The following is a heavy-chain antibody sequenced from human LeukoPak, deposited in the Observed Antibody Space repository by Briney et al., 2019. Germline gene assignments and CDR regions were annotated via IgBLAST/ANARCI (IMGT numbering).Heavy chain of an antibody. Sequence: SETLSLTCTVSGASIRSNFWSWIRRPAGKGPEWIGRIYFSETTNYNPSLESRVTMSIDTSRNQFSLKLNSVTAADTAVYYCARGGGSGYCSSTTCSIFDYWGQGMLVTVSS. CDR1: GASIRSNF. CDR2: IYFSETT. J-gene: IGHJ4*02. CDR3: ARGGGSGYCSSTTCSIFDY. V-gene: IGHV4-4*07. D-gene: IGHD2-2*01.